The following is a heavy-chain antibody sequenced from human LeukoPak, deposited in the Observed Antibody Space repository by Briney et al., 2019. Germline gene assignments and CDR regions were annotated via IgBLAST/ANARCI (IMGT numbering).Heavy chain of an antibody. CDR3: AKDRMGSSWFGGMDV. D-gene: IGHD6-13*01. J-gene: IGHJ6*02. CDR1: GFTFDDYA. CDR2: ISGDGDST. V-gene: IGHV3-43*02. Sequence: GGSLRLSCAASGFTFDDYAMHWVRQAPGKGLEWVSLISGDGDSTYYADSVKGRFTISRDKSKDSLYLQINSLRTEDTALYYCAKDRMGSSWFGGMDVWGQGPTVTVSS.